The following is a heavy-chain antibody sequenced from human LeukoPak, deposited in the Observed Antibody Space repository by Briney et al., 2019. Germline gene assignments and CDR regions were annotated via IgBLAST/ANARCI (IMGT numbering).Heavy chain of an antibody. CDR2: ISYDGSNK. CDR1: GFTFSSYA. D-gene: IGHD3-9*01. V-gene: IGHV3-30-3*01. CDR3: ARAIRPYYDILTGYYFDAFDI. J-gene: IGHJ3*02. Sequence: GGSLRLSCAASGFTFSSYAMHWVRQAPGKGLEWVAVISYDGSNKYYADSVKGRFTISRDNSKNTLYLQMNSLRAEDTAVYYCARAIRPYYDILTGYYFDAFDIWGQGTMVTVSS.